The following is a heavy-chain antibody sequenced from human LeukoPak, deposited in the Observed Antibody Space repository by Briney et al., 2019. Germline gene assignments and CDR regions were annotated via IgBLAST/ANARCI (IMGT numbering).Heavy chain of an antibody. D-gene: IGHD2-15*01. CDR1: GFILSVHY. CDR3: AREARVLFYMDV. CDR2: TRNKINVYST. J-gene: IGHJ6*03. Sequence: GESLRHSYGVSGFILSVHYMVWVRQAPGKGLEWVGRTRNKINVYSTEYAASVRGKFTISTEDSKNTLYLQMNSLKTEDTAVYYCAREARVLFYMDVWGKGTTVTVSS. V-gene: IGHV3-72*01.